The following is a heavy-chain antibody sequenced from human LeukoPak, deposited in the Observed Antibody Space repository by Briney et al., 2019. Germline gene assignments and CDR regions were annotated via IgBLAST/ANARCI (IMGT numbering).Heavy chain of an antibody. D-gene: IGHD2-21*02. Sequence: PSETLSLTCTVSGGSISSGGYYWSWIRQHPGKGLEWIGYIYYSGSTYYNPSLKSRVTISVDTSKNQFSLKLSSVTTADTAVYYCARGRVTGGCMDYWGQGTLVTVSS. CDR3: ARGRVTGGCMDY. J-gene: IGHJ4*02. V-gene: IGHV4-31*03. CDR1: GGSISSGGYY. CDR2: IYYSGST.